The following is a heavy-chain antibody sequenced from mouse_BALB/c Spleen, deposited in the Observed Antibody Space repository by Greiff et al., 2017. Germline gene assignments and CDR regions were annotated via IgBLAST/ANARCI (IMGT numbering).Heavy chain of an antibody. J-gene: IGHJ4*01. CDR1: GYTFTSYW. CDR2: INPSTGYT. CDR3: ARSEVRRGHYAMDY. Sequence: VQLQQSGAELAKPGASVKMSCKASGYTFTSYWMHWVKQRPGQGLEWIGYINPSTGYTEYNQKFKDKATLTADKSSSTAYMQLSSLTSEDSAVYYCARSEVRRGHYAMDYWGQGTSVTVSS. D-gene: IGHD2-14*01. V-gene: IGHV1-7*01.